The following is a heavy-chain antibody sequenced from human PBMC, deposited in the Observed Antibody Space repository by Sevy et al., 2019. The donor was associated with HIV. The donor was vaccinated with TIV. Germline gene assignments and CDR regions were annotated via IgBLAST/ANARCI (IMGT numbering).Heavy chain of an antibody. CDR2: ISYDGSNK. Sequence: GGSLRLSCAASGFTFSSYGMHWVRQAPGKGLEWVAVISYDGSNKYYADSVKGRFTISRDNSKNTLYLQMNSLRAEDTAVYYCATGKGGYDSKDFHYWGQGTLVTVSS. CDR3: ATGKGGYDSKDFHY. D-gene: IGHD5-12*01. V-gene: IGHV3-30*03. J-gene: IGHJ4*02. CDR1: GFTFSSYG.